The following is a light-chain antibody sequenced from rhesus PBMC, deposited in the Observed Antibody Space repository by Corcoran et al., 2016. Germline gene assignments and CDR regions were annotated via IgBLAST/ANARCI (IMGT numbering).Light chain of an antibody. CDR2: AAS. Sequence: DIQMTQSPSSLSASVGDRVTVTCRASQDINKELSWYQQRPGKAPTLLIYAASSLQTGVSSRFSGIGYGTDFTLTIRSLQPEDVATYYCHQDYNIPWTFGQGTKVEIK. CDR3: HQDYNIPWT. CDR1: QDINKE. J-gene: IGKJ1*01. V-gene: IGKV1-94*01.